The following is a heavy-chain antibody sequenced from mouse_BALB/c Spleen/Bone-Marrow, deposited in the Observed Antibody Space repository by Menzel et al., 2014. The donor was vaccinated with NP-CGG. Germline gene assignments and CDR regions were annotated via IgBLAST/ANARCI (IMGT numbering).Heavy chain of an antibody. J-gene: IGHJ1*01. D-gene: IGHD4-1*01. V-gene: IGHV5-17*02. CDR1: GFTFSSFG. CDR3: ARGGNWDDFDV. Sequence: EVKLMESGGGLVQPGGSRKLSCAASGFTFSSFGMHWVRQAPEKGLEWVAYISSGSTAIRYADTVKGRFTISRDNPKNTLFLQMTSLRSEDTAMYYCARGGNWDDFDVWGAGTTVTVSS. CDR2: ISSGSTAI.